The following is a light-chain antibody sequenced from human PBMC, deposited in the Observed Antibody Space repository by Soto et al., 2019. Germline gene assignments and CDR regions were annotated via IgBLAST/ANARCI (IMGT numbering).Light chain of an antibody. V-gene: IGLV2-8*01. Sequence: QSALTQPPSASGSPGQSVTISCTGTSSDVGAYNYVSWYQQYPGKAPKLMIYKVTKRPSGVPDRFSGSKSGNTASLTVSGLQAEDEADYYCTSYVGNDIWVFGGGTKVTVL. CDR2: KVT. CDR3: TSYVGNDIWV. J-gene: IGLJ3*02. CDR1: SSDVGAYNY.